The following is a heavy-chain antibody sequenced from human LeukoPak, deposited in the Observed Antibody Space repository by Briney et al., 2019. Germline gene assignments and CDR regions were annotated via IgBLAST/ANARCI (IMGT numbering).Heavy chain of an antibody. Sequence: SVKVSCKASGGTVSRYPISWVRQAPGQGLEWMGGIIPIFGTANYAQKFQGRVTMTRDMSTSTVYMELSSLRSEDTAVYYCARALAGGDYVSPDYWGQGTLVTVSS. J-gene: IGHJ4*02. CDR1: GGTVSRYP. V-gene: IGHV1-69*05. CDR2: IIPIFGTA. CDR3: ARALAGGDYVSPDY. D-gene: IGHD4-17*01.